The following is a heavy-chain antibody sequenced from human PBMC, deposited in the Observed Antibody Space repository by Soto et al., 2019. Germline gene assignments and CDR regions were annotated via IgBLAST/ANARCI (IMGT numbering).Heavy chain of an antibody. J-gene: IGHJ4*02. Sequence: ASVKVSCKASEYTFTSYTMHWVRQAPGQRLEWMGWINGGNGNTKYSQKFQGRVTITRDTSASTAYMELSSLRSDDTAVYYCARELQGLYYFDFWGQGTLVTVSS. D-gene: IGHD4-4*01. CDR3: ARELQGLYYFDF. V-gene: IGHV1-3*01. CDR1: EYTFTSYT. CDR2: INGGNGNT.